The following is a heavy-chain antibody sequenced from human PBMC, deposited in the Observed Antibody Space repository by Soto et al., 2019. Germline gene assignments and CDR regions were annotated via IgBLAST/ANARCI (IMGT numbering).Heavy chain of an antibody. J-gene: IGHJ5*02. V-gene: IGHV3-48*01. CDR1: GFTFSSYS. CDR3: ARDGVFGLSSRNPHYDFWSGYRTANWFDP. D-gene: IGHD3-3*01. CDR2: ISSSSTI. Sequence: GGSLRLSCAASGFTFSSYSMNWVRQAPGKGLEWVSYISSSSTIYYADSGEGRFTNSRDNARNSLYLQMNSLRAEDTAVYYCARDGVFGLSSRNPHYDFWSGYRTANWFDPWGQGTLVTVSS.